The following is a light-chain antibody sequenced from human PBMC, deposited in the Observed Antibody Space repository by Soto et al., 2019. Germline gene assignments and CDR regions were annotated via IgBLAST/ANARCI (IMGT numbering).Light chain of an antibody. Sequence: QSVLTQPRSVSGSPGQSVTISCTGTSSDVGGYNFVSWHQQHPGKAPKLMIYDVSQRPSGVPDRFSGSKSGSTASLTISGLQAEDEADYYCCSYAGSYTYVFGSGTKVTVL. CDR3: CSYAGSYTYV. CDR1: SSDVGGYNF. J-gene: IGLJ1*01. V-gene: IGLV2-11*01. CDR2: DVS.